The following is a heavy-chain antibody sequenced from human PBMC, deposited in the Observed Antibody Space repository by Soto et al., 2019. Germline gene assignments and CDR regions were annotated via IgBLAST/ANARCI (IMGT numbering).Heavy chain of an antibody. CDR1: GFTVSSNY. CDR2: LYSGGNT. J-gene: IGHJ5*01. D-gene: IGHD6-13*01. Sequence: DVQLVESGGGLVQPGGSLRLSCAASGFTVSSNYMSWIRQAPGQGLEWVSSLYSGGNTFYADSVKGRFTISRDTSKNTLYLQMDSLRAEDTAVYYCARDRDSSSWFGYWGQGTLVTVSS. V-gene: IGHV3-66*01. CDR3: ARDRDSSSWFGY.